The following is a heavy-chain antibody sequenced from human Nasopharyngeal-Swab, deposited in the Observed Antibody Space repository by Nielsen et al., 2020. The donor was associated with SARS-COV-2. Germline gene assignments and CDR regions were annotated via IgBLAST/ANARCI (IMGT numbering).Heavy chain of an antibody. J-gene: IGHJ4*02. CDR2: IRSKGNNYAT. D-gene: IGHD2-15*01. CDR1: GFTFSDSA. Sequence: GGSLRLSCAASGFTFSDSAIHWVRQASGKGLEWVCRIRSKGNNYATADAASVKCRFTIFSAEPTNTAYLQMNSLKTEDSAVYSCTRCGGGCYSGRDYWGQGTLVTVSS. V-gene: IGHV3-73*01. CDR3: TRCGGGCYSGRDY.